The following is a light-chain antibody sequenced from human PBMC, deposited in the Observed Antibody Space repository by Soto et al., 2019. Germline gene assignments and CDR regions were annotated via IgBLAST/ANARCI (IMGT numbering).Light chain of an antibody. V-gene: IGKV1-33*01. J-gene: IGKJ5*01. CDR1: QDINNY. CDR2: DAS. Sequence: DIQMTQSLSSLSASVGDRVTITCQASQDINNYLNWYQQKPGKAPKLLIYDASNLETGVPSRFSGSGSGTDFTFTISSLRPEDIATYYCQQYGNLPSFGQGTRLDIK. CDR3: QQYGNLPS.